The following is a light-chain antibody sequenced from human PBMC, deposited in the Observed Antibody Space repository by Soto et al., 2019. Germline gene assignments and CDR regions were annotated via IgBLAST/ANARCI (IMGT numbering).Light chain of an antibody. CDR3: QQSYSTPWT. CDR2: HAS. CDR1: QSVSSN. V-gene: IGKV3D-15*01. J-gene: IGKJ1*01. Sequence: EIVMTQSPATLSVSPGERATLSCRASQSVSSNLAWYQQKPGQAPRLLFYHASRRATGTPDRFSVSGSGTDFTLTISSLQPEDFATYYCQQSYSTPWTFGQGTKVDIK.